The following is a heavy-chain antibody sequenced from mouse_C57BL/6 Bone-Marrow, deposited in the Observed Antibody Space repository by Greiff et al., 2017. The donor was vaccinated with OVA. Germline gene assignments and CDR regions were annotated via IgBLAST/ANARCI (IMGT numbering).Heavy chain of an antibody. CDR3: ARGHYGSSSPV. CDR1: GYTFTSYW. CDR2: IHPNSGST. D-gene: IGHD1-1*01. Sequence: VQLQQPGAELVKPGASVKLSCKASGYTFTSYWMHWVKQRPGQGLEWIGMIHPNSGSTNYNEKFKGKATLTVDKSSSTAYMQLSSLTSEDSAVYYCARGHYGSSSPVWGTGTTVTVSS. J-gene: IGHJ1*03. V-gene: IGHV1-64*01.